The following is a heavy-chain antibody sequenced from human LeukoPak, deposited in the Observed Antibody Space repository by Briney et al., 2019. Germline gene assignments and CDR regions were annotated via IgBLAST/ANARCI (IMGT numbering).Heavy chain of an antibody. CDR2: IIPIFGST. V-gene: IGHV1-69*05. J-gene: IGHJ6*03. Sequence: SVKVSCNASGDIFNSYSVSWVRQAPGQGLEWMGGIIPIFGSTNYAQKFQGRVTITTDQSTRTAYMELNSLSSDDTAVYYCARVGRSRGSLPNSYYYMDVWGKGTTVTVSS. CDR1: GDIFNSYS. D-gene: IGHD1-26*01. CDR3: ARVGRSRGSLPNSYYYMDV.